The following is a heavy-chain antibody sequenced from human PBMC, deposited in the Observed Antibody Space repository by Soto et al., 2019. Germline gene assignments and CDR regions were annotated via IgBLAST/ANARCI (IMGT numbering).Heavy chain of an antibody. Sequence: PVGSLRLSCAASGFTFSSYAMHWVRQAPGKGLEWVAVISYDGSNKYYADSVKGRFTISRDNSKNTLYLQMNSLRAEDTAVYYCARARYYDFWSGLWSAFDPWGQGTLVTVSS. D-gene: IGHD3-3*01. CDR2: ISYDGSNK. J-gene: IGHJ5*02. CDR3: ARARYYDFWSGLWSAFDP. CDR1: GFTFSSYA. V-gene: IGHV3-30-3*01.